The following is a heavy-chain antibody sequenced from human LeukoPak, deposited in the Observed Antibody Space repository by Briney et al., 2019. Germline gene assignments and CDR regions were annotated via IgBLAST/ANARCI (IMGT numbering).Heavy chain of an antibody. Sequence: GGSLRLSCAASGFTFSTYEMNWVRQAPGKGPEWVSYISSSGSTIYYADSVKGRFTISRDNAKNSLYLQMNSLRAEDTAVYYCARDNYDSSTPYYFDYWGQGTLVTVSS. J-gene: IGHJ4*02. CDR2: ISSSGSTI. V-gene: IGHV3-48*03. CDR3: ARDNYDSSTPYYFDY. D-gene: IGHD3-22*01. CDR1: GFTFSTYE.